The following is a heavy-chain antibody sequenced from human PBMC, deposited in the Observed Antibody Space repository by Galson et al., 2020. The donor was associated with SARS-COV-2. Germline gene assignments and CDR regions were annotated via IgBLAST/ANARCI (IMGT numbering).Heavy chain of an antibody. D-gene: IGHD2-2*01. CDR3: ARGALTFSSSNAWDP. Sequence: GGSLRLSCAASGLSFSTYWMHWVRQPPGQGLLWVARIKHDGAPTTYADSVKGRFNISRAHVASTVFLERNSLTADDASVYYGARGALTFSSSNAWDPWGPGSLVVVSP. V-gene: IGHV3-74*03. J-gene: IGHJ5*02. CDR2: IKHDGAPT. CDR1: GLSFSTYW.